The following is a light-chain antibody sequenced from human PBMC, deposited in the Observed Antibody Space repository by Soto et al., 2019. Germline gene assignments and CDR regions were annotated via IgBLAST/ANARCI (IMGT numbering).Light chain of an antibody. J-gene: IGKJ1*01. Sequence: EIVMTQSPATLSVSPGERATLSCRASQSVSSNLAWYQQKPGQAPRLLIYGASTRDTGIPARFSGSGSGTDFTLTISSLQSEDFALYYCQQYNNWPTWTFGQGTKVEIK. CDR3: QQYNNWPTWT. V-gene: IGKV3-15*01. CDR2: GAS. CDR1: QSVSSN.